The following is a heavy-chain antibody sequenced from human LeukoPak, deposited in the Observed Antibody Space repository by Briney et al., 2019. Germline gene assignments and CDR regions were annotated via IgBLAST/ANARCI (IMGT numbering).Heavy chain of an antibody. CDR3: ARHEMYLWPYSGSSAPFDY. CDR2: IYPGDSDT. CDR1: GYSFTSYW. D-gene: IGHD1-26*01. V-gene: IGHV5-51*01. J-gene: IGHJ4*02. Sequence: GESLKISCKGSGYSFTSYWIGWVRQMPGKGLEWMGIIYPGDSDTRYSPSFQGQVTISADKSISTAYLQCSSLKASDTAMYYCARHEMYLWPYSGSSAPFDYWGQGTLVTVSS.